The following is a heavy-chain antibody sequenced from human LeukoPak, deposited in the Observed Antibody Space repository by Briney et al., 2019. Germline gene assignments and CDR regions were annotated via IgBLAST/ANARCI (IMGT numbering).Heavy chain of an antibody. CDR2: ISYSSSTI. CDR3: ARDRLHSGEYEKTFDY. D-gene: IGHD4-17*01. CDR1: GFTFSSYS. Sequence: PGGSLRLSCAASGFTFSSYSMNWARQAPGKGLEWVSYISYSSSTIYYADSVKGRFTISRDNAKNSLYLQMDSLRAEDTAVYYCARDRLHSGEYEKTFDYWGQGTLVTVSS. J-gene: IGHJ4*02. V-gene: IGHV3-48*01.